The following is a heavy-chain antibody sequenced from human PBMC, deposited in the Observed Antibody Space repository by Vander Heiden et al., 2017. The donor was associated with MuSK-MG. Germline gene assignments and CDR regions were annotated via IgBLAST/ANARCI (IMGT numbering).Heavy chain of an antibody. CDR1: GFTFSSYA. CDR2: ISGSGAGT. CDR3: AKIGRGGFYYFDH. J-gene: IGHJ4*02. Sequence: EVQLVESGGNLVQPGGSLRLSCAASGFTFSSYAMSWVRQAPGKGLDWVSAISGSGAGTYYSDAVKGRFTISRDNSKNTMYLQIKRMSAEDTAVYYCAKIGRGGFYYFDHWVAGTLV. V-gene: IGHV3-23*04. D-gene: IGHD2-15*01.